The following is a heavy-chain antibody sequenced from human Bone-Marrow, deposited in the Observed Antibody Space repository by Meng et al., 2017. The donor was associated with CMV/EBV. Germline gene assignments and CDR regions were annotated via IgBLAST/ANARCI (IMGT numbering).Heavy chain of an antibody. J-gene: IGHJ4*02. CDR2: IYYSGST. V-gene: IGHV4-59*01. CDR3: ARVRSSGWHFDY. CDR1: GGSISSYY. D-gene: IGHD6-19*01. Sequence: SETLSLTCTVSGGSISSYYWSWIRQPPGKGLEWIGYIYYSGSTNYNPSLKSRVTISVDTSKNQFSLKLSSVTAADTAVYYCARVRSSGWHFDYWGQGTLVPVSS.